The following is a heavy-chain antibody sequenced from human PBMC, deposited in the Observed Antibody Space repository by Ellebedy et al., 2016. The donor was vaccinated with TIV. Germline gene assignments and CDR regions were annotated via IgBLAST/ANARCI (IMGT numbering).Heavy chain of an antibody. V-gene: IGHV1-2*02. CDR2: INPNSGGT. D-gene: IGHD3-22*01. Sequence: ASVKVSXXASGYTFTGYYMHWVRQAPGQGLEWMGWINPNSGGTNYAQKLQGRVTMTTDTSTSTAYMELRSLRSDDTAVYYCARDRGIVVGDIDYWGQGTLVTVSS. J-gene: IGHJ4*02. CDR3: ARDRGIVVGDIDY. CDR1: GYTFTGYY.